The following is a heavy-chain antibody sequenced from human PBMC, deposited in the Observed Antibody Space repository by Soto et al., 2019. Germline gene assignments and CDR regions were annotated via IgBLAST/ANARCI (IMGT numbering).Heavy chain of an antibody. V-gene: IGHV6-1*01. CDR3: ARDTPAKGSYFDY. CDR1: GDSVSSNSVA. Sequence: SQTLSLTCAISGDSVSSNSVAWKWISQSPSRGLEWLGRTYYKSKWYNDYAVSVKSRITINPDTSKNQFSLQLNSVTPEDTAVYYCARDTPAKGSYFDYWGQGTLVTVSS. J-gene: IGHJ4*02. D-gene: IGHD1-26*01. CDR2: TYYKSKWYN.